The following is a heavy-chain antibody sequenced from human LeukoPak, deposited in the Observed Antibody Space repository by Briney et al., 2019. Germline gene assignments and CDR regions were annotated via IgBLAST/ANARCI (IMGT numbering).Heavy chain of an antibody. J-gene: IGHJ5*02. V-gene: IGHV4-34*01. CDR1: GGSFSGYY. Sequence: PSETLSLTCAVYGGSFSGYYWSWIRQPPGKGLEWIGEINHSGSTNYNPSLKSRVTISVDTSKNQFSLKLSSVTAADTAVHYCARGSKRFDPWGQGTLVTVSS. CDR2: INHSGST. CDR3: ARGSKRFDP. D-gene: IGHD4-11*01.